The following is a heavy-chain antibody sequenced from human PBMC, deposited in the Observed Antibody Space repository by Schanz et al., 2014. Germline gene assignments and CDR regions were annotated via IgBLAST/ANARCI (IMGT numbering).Heavy chain of an antibody. D-gene: IGHD2-15*01. CDR3: AKGMGYCSGGTCYDYYYYGLDV. CDR2: ISVYNHNK. Sequence: QIQLVQSGPEVKKPGATVKVSCKASGYIFINSGISWVRQAPGQGLEWMGWISVYNHNKEYDQKFQGRVTMTTDTSTSTAYMALTDLSADDTAVFYCAKGMGYCSGGTCYDYYYYGLDVWGQGTTVTVSS. CDR1: GYIFINSG. V-gene: IGHV1-18*01. J-gene: IGHJ6*02.